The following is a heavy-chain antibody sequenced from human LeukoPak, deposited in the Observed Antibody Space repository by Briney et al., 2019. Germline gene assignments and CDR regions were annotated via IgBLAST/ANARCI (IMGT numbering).Heavy chain of an antibody. CDR2: ISYDGRDQ. Sequence: PGRSLRLSCVASGFSLRGYAMHWVRQAPGKGGLEWVTMISYDGRDQYYADSVKGRFTISRDDSKNTLFLQMNSLRPDDTAVYYCARDVVRGKPPYFGGFDPWGQGTLVTVSS. CDR3: ARDVVRGKPPYFGGFDP. CDR1: GFSLRGYA. V-gene: IGHV3-30-3*01. D-gene: IGHD3-3*01. J-gene: IGHJ5*02.